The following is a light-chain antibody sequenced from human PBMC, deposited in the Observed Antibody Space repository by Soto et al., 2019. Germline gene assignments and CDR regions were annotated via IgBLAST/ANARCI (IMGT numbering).Light chain of an antibody. Sequence: QSVLIQPPSASGTPGQRVTISCSGSSSNIGSNTVNWYQQLPGTAPTLFIYSNNQRPSGVPDRFSGSKSDTSASLAISGLQSEDAADYYCAAWDDSLNGVLIGGGTKLTVL. CDR3: AAWDDSLNGVL. J-gene: IGLJ2*01. V-gene: IGLV1-44*01. CDR2: SNN. CDR1: SSNIGSNT.